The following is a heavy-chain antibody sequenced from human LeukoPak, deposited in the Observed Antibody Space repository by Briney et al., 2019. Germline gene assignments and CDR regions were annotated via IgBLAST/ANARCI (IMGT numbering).Heavy chain of an antibody. CDR2: ISGSGGST. CDR3: STGYSSSWYPTFDY. CDR1: GFTFSSYA. J-gene: IGHJ4*02. D-gene: IGHD6-13*01. V-gene: IGHV3-23*01. Sequence: GGSLRLSCAASGFTFSSYAMSWVRQAPGKGLEWVSAISGSGGSTYYADSVKGRFTISRDNSKNTLYLQMNSLRAEDTAVYYCSTGYSSSWYPTFDYWGQGTLVTVSS.